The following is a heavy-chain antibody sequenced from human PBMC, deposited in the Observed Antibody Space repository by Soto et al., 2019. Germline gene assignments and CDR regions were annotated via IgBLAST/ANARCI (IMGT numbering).Heavy chain of an antibody. Sequence: ASVKVSCKAFGYTFTSYYMHWVRQAPGQGLEWMGIINPSGGSTTYAQKLQGRVTMTRDTSTSTVYMELSSLRYEDTAMYYCARGLVKSDYDRYWGQRTLVTVPQ. CDR1: GYTFTSYY. CDR3: ARGLVKSDYDRY. D-gene: IGHD3-16*01. CDR2: INPSGGST. J-gene: IGHJ4*02. V-gene: IGHV1-46*04.